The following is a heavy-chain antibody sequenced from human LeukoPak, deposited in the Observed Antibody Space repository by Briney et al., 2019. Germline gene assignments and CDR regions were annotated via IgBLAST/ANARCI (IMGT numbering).Heavy chain of an antibody. Sequence: SSETLSLTCSVSGGSVSNYYWSWIRQPPGKGLEWIGYVYYTGSTNYNPSLKSRVTMFEDKSKDQFPLRLYSVTGADTAVYYCARHFAYSSSSYFDYWGQGSLVTVSS. V-gene: IGHV4-59*08. CDR3: ARHFAYSSSSYFDY. CDR2: VYYTGST. CDR1: GGSVSNYY. J-gene: IGHJ4*02. D-gene: IGHD6-6*01.